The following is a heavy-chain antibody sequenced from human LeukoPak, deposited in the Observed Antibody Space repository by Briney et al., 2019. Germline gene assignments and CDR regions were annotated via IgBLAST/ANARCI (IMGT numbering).Heavy chain of an antibody. CDR3: ARGEASSGEDYFDY. CDR2: IYHGGST. J-gene: IGHJ4*02. V-gene: IGHV4-4*02. CDR1: GGSISSSNW. D-gene: IGHD3-10*01. Sequence: SETLSLTCAVSGGSISSSNWWSWVRQPPGKGLEWIGEIYHGGSTNYNPSLKSRVTMSVDTSKNQFSLKLSSVTAADTAVYYCARGEASSGEDYFDYWGQGTLVTVSS.